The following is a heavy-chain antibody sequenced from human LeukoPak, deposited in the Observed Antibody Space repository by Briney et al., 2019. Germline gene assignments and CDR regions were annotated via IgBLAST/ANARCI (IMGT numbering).Heavy chain of an antibody. Sequence: GGSLRLSCAASGFTFSTYSMNWVRQAPGKGLEWVSSISTRSTYIYYADSLKGRFTISRDNAKNSLYLQMNSLRAEDTAVYYCARDSLAPRTYYYYYYMDVWGKGTTVTVSS. CDR1: GFTFSTYS. D-gene: IGHD1-1*01. V-gene: IGHV3-21*01. CDR2: ISTRSTYI. J-gene: IGHJ6*03. CDR3: ARDSLAPRTYYYYYYMDV.